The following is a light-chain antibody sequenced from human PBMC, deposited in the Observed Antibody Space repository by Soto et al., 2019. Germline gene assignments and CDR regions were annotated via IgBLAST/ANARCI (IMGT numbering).Light chain of an antibody. CDR1: QSILTW. Sequence: DIQMTQSPSTLSASVGDRVTITCRASQSILTWLAWYQQKPGKAPKLLIYDASNLQSGVPSRYSGSVSGTEFTLTISSLQPDDFATYYCQQYSSYWAFGQGTKVDI. V-gene: IGKV1-5*01. J-gene: IGKJ1*01. CDR2: DAS. CDR3: QQYSSYWA.